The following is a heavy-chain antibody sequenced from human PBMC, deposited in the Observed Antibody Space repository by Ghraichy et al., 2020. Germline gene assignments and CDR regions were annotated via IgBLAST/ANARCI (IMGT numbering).Heavy chain of an antibody. D-gene: IGHD3-3*01. CDR2: INHSEST. CDR1: GGSFSGYY. J-gene: IGHJ4*02. V-gene: IGHV4-34*01. CDR3: ARAPGHPTYYDFWSGYSGPIDY. Sequence: SETLSLTCAVYGGSFSGYYWSWIRQPPGKGLEWIGEINHSESTNYNPSLKSRVTISVDTSKNQFSLKLSSVTAADTAVYYCARAPGHPTYYDFWSGYSGPIDYWGQGTLVTVSS.